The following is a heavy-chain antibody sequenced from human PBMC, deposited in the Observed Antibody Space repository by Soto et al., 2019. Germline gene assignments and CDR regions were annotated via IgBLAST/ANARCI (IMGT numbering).Heavy chain of an antibody. CDR2: ISPDHTGT. J-gene: IGHJ4*02. V-gene: IGHV1-2*02. Sequence: QVQLVQSGAEVKKPGASVKVACKTSGYRFTGYYIHWVRQAPGQGLEWMGWISPDHTGTNLAQKFQGRVTMTRDTSISTVYMELSGLTTDDTAYYFCPRGHLVMVGTNPGLDSWGQGTLVIVSP. CDR1: GYRFTGYY. D-gene: IGHD1-26*01. CDR3: PRGHLVMVGTNPGLDS.